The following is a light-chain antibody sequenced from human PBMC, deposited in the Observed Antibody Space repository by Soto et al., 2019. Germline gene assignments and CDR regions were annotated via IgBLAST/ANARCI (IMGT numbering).Light chain of an antibody. Sequence: DIVMTQSPDSLAVSLGERATINCKSSQSVLYSSNNQNYLAWYQRKPGQPPKLLIYWASTRESGVPDRFSGSGSGTDFTLTISSLQAEDVAVYYCQQYYSTPRTFGQGTK. CDR2: WAS. CDR1: QSVLYSSNNQNY. J-gene: IGKJ1*01. CDR3: QQYYSTPRT. V-gene: IGKV4-1*01.